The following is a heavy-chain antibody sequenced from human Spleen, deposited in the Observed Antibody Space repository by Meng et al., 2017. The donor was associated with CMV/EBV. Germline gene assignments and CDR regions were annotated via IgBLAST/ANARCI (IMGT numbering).Heavy chain of an antibody. CDR2: ISTSSSYL. CDR3: ARGRDDWFDP. J-gene: IGHJ5*02. V-gene: IGHV3-21*01. D-gene: IGHD2-15*01. CDR1: GFTFSVYS. Sequence: GESLKISCAASGFTFSVYSMNWVRQAPGKGLEWVSSISTSSSYLNYADSVKGRFTISRDNAENSLYLQMNSLRAEDTAVYYCARGRDDWFDPWGQGTLVTVSS.